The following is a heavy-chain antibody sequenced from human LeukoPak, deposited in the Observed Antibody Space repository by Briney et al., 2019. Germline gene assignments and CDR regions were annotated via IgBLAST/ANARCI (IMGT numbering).Heavy chain of an antibody. D-gene: IGHD3-22*01. CDR1: GFPFSSYS. CDR3: ARSTYYYDSSGYYLGY. CDR2: ISSSSSYI. J-gene: IGHJ4*02. V-gene: IGHV3-21*01. Sequence: AGGSLRLSCAASGFPFSSYSMNWVRQAPGKGLEWVSSISSSSSYIYYADSVKGRFTISRDNAKNSLYLQMNSLRAEDTAVYYCARSTYYYDSSGYYLGYWGQGTLVTVSS.